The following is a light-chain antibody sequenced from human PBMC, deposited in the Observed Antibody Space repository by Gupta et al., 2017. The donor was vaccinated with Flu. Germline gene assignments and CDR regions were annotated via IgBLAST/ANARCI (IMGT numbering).Light chain of an antibody. CDR2: KTS. V-gene: IGKV1-5*03. CDR3: QQDLSHPYT. J-gene: IGKJ1*01. Sequence: DIQMTQSPSTLSASVGDEVTITCRASQTIAMWLAWYQQKPGEAPRLLIYKTSTLHNGVPSCFSGSGSGTEFTLTISSLRSEDFATYYCQQDLSHPYTFGQGTKVEIK. CDR1: QTIAMW.